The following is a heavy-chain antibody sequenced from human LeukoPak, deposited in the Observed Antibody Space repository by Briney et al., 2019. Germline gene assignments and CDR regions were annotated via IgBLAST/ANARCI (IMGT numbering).Heavy chain of an antibody. D-gene: IGHD5-12*01. CDR1: GGSISSYY. J-gene: IGHJ4*02. V-gene: IGHV4-59*08. Sequence: PSETLSLTCTVSGGSISSYYWSWIRQPPGKGLEWIGYIYYSGSTNYSPSLKSRVTISVDTSKNQFSLKLGSVTAADTAVYYCARRGYSAYEILDYWGQGTLVTVSS. CDR2: IYYSGST. CDR3: ARRGYSAYEILDY.